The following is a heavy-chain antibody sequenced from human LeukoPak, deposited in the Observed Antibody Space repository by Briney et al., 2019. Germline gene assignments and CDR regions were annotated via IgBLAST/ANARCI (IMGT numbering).Heavy chain of an antibody. Sequence: ASVKVSCKASGYSFNNYYVHCVRQAPGQGLEWVEVINPRDGGTISAQKLQDRVALTRDTSTSTVYLEVSSLKSDDTAVYYCARGPLLGYDTNDSGFDIWGQGTLVIVSS. J-gene: IGHJ3*02. CDR3: ARGPLLGYDTNDSGFDI. CDR1: GYSFNNYY. D-gene: IGHD3-22*01. V-gene: IGHV1-46*02. CDR2: INPRDGGT.